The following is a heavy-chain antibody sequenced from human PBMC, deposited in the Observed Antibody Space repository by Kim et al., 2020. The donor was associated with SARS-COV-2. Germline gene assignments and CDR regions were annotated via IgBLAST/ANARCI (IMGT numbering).Heavy chain of an antibody. J-gene: IGHJ3*01. CDR3: ARRITYYYDGSGYPSGPAFDV. D-gene: IGHD3-22*01. Sequence: SETLSLTCSVSGGSISSSIHYWAWIRQPPGKGLEWVGSIYYSGSTYYNSSLKSRVTISVDTSKNQFSLKLTSVTAADTAVYYCARRITYYYDGSGYPSGPAFDVWGQGTMVTVSS. CDR2: IYYSGST. CDR1: GGSISSSIHY. V-gene: IGHV4-39*01.